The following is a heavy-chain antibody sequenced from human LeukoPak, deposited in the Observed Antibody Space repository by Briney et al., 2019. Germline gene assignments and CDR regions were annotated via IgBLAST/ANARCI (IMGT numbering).Heavy chain of an antibody. CDR3: ARNHGGWFDS. D-gene: IGHD4-23*01. V-gene: IGHV4-59*01. J-gene: IGHJ5*01. CDR2: IYYSGTT. Sequence: SETLSLTCTVSGGSIRNFYWSWIRQPPGKGLEWIGYIYYSGTTKYNPSLKSRVTISVDTSKNQFSLKVNSVSAADTAAYYCARNHGGWFDSWGQGTLVTVTS. CDR1: GGSIRNFY.